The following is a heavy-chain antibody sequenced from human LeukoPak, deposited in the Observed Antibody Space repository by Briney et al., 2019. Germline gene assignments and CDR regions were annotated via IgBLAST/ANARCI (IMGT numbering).Heavy chain of an antibody. D-gene: IGHD2-15*01. V-gene: IGHV4-34*01. CDR3: ARGKWRTKVVVAARGWFDP. CDR2: INDSGST. CDR1: GGSFSGYY. J-gene: IGHJ5*02. Sequence: PSETLSLTCAVYGGSFSGYYWSWIRQPPGKGLEWIGEINDSGSTNYNPSLKSRVTISVDTSKNQFSLKLSSVTAADTAVYYCARGKWRTKVVVAARGWFDPWGQETVVTVSS.